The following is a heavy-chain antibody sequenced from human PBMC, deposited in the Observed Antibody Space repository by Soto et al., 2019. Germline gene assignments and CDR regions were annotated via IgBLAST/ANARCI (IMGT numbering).Heavy chain of an antibody. D-gene: IGHD6-13*01. J-gene: IGHJ4*02. CDR2: ISGSGGST. CDR1: GFPFTSYA. Sequence: GGSLRLSCAASGFPFTSYAMSWVRQAPEKGLEWVSGISGSGGSTHYADSVKGRFTISRDNSKNTLYLQMNSLRAEDTAVYYCAKDWDLYSSTWYYFDYWGQGTLVTVSS. CDR3: AKDWDLYSSTWYYFDY. V-gene: IGHV3-23*01.